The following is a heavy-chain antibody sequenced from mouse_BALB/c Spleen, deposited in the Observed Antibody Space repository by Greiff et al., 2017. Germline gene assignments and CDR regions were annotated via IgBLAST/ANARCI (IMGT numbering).Heavy chain of an antibody. D-gene: IGHD2-10*01. CDR1: GFTFSSYT. CDR2: ISSGGGNT. CDR3: ARSYYDYEAMDY. J-gene: IGHJ4*01. Sequence: EVKLVESGGGLVKPGGSLKLSCAASGFTFSSYTMSWVRQTPEKRLEWVATISSGGGNTYYPDSVKGRFTISRDNAKNILYLQMSSLRSEDTALYYCARSYYDYEAMDYWGQGTSVTVSS. V-gene: IGHV5-9*03.